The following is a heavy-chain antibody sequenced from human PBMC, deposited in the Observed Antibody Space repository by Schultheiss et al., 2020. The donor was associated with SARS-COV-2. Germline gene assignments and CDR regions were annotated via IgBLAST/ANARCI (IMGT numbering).Heavy chain of an antibody. CDR1: GFTFSSYA. D-gene: IGHD3-10*01. Sequence: GGSLRLSCAASGFTFSSYAMSWVRQAPGKGLEWVAVISYDGSNKYYADSVKGRFTISRDNSKNTLYLQMNSLRAEDTAVYYCARAGGTMVRGPYGMDVWGQGTTVTVSS. V-gene: IGHV3-30*03. CDR2: ISYDGSNK. J-gene: IGHJ6*02. CDR3: ARAGGTMVRGPYGMDV.